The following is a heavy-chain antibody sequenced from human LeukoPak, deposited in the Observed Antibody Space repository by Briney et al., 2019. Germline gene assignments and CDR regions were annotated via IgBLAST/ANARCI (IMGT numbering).Heavy chain of an antibody. V-gene: IGHV3-23*01. Sequence: SGGSLRLSCAASGFTFSNYAISWVRRAPGKGLEWVSAISGSGGSTYYADSVKGRFTISRDNSKNTLYLQMNSLRAEDTAVYYCAIRIAVPGSHYWGQGTLVTVSS. D-gene: IGHD6-13*01. CDR1: GFTFSNYA. J-gene: IGHJ4*02. CDR3: AIRIAVPGSHY. CDR2: ISGSGGST.